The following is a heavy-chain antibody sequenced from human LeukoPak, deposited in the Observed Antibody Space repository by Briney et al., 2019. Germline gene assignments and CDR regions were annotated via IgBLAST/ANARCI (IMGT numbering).Heavy chain of an antibody. V-gene: IGHV4-59*01. CDR2: IYYSGST. CDR1: GGSISSYY. J-gene: IGHJ4*02. Sequence: SETLSLTCTVSGGSISSYYWSWIRQPPGKGLEWIGYIYYSGSTNYNPSLKSRVTISVDTSKNQFSLKLSSVTAADTAVYYCAILRGPEAGYFDYWGQGTLVTVSS. CDR3: AILRGPEAGYFDY.